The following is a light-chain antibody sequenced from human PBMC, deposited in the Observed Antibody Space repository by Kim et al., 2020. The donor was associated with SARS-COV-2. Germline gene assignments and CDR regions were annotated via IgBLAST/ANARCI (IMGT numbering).Light chain of an antibody. CDR3: NSRDSSGDHLGV. CDR2: GKN. CDR1: SLRSYY. J-gene: IGLJ3*02. Sequence: SELTQDPAVSVALGQTVRITCQGDSLRSYYASWYQQKPGQAPVLVIYGKNNRPSGIPDRFSGSSSGNTASLTITGAQAEDGADYYCNSRDSSGDHLGVFGGGTQLIVL. V-gene: IGLV3-19*01.